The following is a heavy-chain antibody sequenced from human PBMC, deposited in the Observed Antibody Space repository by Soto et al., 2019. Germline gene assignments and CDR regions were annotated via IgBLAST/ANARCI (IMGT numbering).Heavy chain of an antibody. J-gene: IGHJ4*02. D-gene: IGHD2-8*01. CDR2: IYYSGST. V-gene: IGHV4-59*01. CDR3: TKAYGYYFDY. CDR1: GGSISSYY. Sequence: SETLSLTCTVSGGSISSYYWSWIRQPPGKGLEWIGYIYYSGSTNYNPSLKSRVNISVDTSKNQFSLKLSSVAAADTAVYNSTKAYGYYFDYWGQGTLVTVSS.